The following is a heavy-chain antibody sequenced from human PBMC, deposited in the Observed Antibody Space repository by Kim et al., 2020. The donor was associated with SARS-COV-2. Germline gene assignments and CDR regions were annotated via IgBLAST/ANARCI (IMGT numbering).Heavy chain of an antibody. CDR1: GYSINSYY. CDR3: ATQCNCAPISLFY. CDR2: ISNTKTT. Sequence: SETLSLTCTVSGYSINSYYLRWISQPPGEGLEWVGGIISNTKTTSNTSPLKRRVTISMDTTKNPSSMRMTFVAADDTAVYYCATQCNCAPISLFYW. J-gene: IGHJ4*01. V-gene: IGHV4-59*08. D-gene: IGHD2-21*01.